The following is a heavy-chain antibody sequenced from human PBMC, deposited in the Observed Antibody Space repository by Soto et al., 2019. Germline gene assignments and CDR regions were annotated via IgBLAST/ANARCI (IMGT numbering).Heavy chain of an antibody. CDR3: ARVATVTTRWFDP. J-gene: IGHJ5*02. CDR2: IYYSGST. Sequence: LSLTCTVSGGSISSGGYYWSWIRQHPGKGLEWIGYIYYSGSTYYNPSLKSRVTISVDTSKNQFSLKLSSVTAADTAVYYCARVATVTTRWFDPWGQGTLVTVSS. CDR1: GGSISSGGYY. V-gene: IGHV4-31*03. D-gene: IGHD4-4*01.